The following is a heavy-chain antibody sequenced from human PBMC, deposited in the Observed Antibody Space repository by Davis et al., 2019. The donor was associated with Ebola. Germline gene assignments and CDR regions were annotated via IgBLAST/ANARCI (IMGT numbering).Heavy chain of an antibody. D-gene: IGHD2-8*01. J-gene: IGHJ2*01. CDR1: GGTFSSYA. Sequence: SVKVSCKASGGTFSSYAISCVRHASGLGLAWMGRIIPILGIANYYKKLQGRVTITADKSTSTAYMELSSLRSEDTAVYYCARTLGYCINGVCYKGQWYFDLWGRGTLVTVSS. V-gene: IGHV1-69*10. CDR3: ARTLGYCINGVCYKGQWYFDL. CDR2: IIPILGIA.